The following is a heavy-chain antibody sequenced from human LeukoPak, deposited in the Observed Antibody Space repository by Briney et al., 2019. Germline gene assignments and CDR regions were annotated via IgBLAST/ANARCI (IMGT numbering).Heavy chain of an antibody. CDR1: GGSFSGYY. CDR3: ARGHYDSSGYYY. D-gene: IGHD3-22*01. J-gene: IGHJ4*02. Sequence: SETLSLTCAVYGGSFSGYYWSWIRQPPGKGLEWIGEINHSGSTNYKPSLKSRVTISVDTSKNQFSLKLSSVTAADTAVYYCARGHYDSSGYYYWGQGTLVTVSS. V-gene: IGHV4-34*01. CDR2: INHSGST.